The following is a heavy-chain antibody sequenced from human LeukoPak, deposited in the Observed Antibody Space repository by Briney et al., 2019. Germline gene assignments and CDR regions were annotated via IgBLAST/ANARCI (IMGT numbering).Heavy chain of an antibody. J-gene: IGHJ4*02. CDR2: INGDGSVT. Sequence: GGSLRLSCAASGLTLRNYWMAWVRQAPGKGLERVANINGDGSVTDYVDSVKGRFTISRDNARNSMYLQMNSLSAEDTAVYYCATQDYSNFDYWGRGIRVSVSS. CDR3: ATQDYSNFDY. CDR1: GLTLRNYW. D-gene: IGHD4-11*01. V-gene: IGHV3-7*01.